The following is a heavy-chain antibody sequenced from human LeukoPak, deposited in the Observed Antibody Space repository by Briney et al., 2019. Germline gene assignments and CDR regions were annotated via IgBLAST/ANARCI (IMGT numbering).Heavy chain of an antibody. V-gene: IGHV1-2*02. Sequence: ASVKVSCKASGYTFTGYYMHWVRQAPGQGLEWMGWINPNSGGTNYAQKFQGRVTMTRDTSISTAYMELSRLRSDDTAVYYCARGVGRGYDFWSGYNYYYYMDVWGKGTTVTVSS. CDR2: INPNSGGT. CDR3: ARGVGRGYDFWSGYNYYYYMDV. CDR1: GYTFTGYY. D-gene: IGHD3-3*01. J-gene: IGHJ6*03.